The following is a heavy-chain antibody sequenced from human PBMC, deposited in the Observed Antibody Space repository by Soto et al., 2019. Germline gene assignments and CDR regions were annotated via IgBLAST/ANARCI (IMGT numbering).Heavy chain of an antibody. CDR3: ARDQTGITTAGGGRIYR. CDR1: GFTFSTHA. D-gene: IGHD6-13*01. V-gene: IGHV3-30-3*01. Sequence: QVQLVESGGGVVQPGRSLRLSCAASGFTFSTHAMHCVLQAPGKGLECVEIVSLDGSNKYYADSVKGRFTISRDNSKNTLYLHMSGLTPEDTAFYYCARDQTGITTAGGGRIYRLGKGTMVTVSS. J-gene: IGHJ5*02. CDR2: VSLDGSNK.